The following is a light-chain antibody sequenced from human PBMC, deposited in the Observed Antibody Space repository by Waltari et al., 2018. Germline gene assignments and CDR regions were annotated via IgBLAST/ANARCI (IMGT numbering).Light chain of an antibody. CDR2: KTS. J-gene: IGKJ4*01. CDR1: QSISNW. Sequence: DIQMTQSPSTLSASVRDRVTITCRASQSISNWLAWYQQKPGKAPKFLIYKTSNLESGVPSRFSGSGSGTEFTLTISSQQPDDFATYYCQQYNVYSLTFGGGTKVEIK. V-gene: IGKV1-5*03. CDR3: QQYNVYSLT.